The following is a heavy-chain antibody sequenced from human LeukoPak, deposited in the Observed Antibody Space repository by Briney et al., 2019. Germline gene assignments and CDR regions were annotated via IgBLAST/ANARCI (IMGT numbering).Heavy chain of an antibody. CDR3: ARGRGSSWYYFDS. J-gene: IGHJ4*02. D-gene: IGHD6-13*01. CDR2: IYASGNT. Sequence: SETLSLTCTVSGGSISSYYWSWVRQPAGKGLEWIGRIYASGNTNYNPSLKGRVTMTIDTSKNQFSLDLSSVTAADTAVYYCARGRGSSWYYFDSWGQGTLVTVSS. CDR1: GGSISSYY. V-gene: IGHV4-4*07.